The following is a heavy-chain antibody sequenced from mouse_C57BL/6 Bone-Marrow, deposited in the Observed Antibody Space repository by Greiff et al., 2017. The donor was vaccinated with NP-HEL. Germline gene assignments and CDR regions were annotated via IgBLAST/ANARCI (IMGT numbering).Heavy chain of an antibody. Sequence: QVQLQQPGAELVMPGASVKLSCKASGYTFTSYWMHWVKQRPGQGLEWIGEIDPSDSYTNYNQKFKGKSTLTVDKSSSTAYMQLSSLTSEDSAVYYCARPIYYYGSFHWYFDVWGTGTTVTVSS. J-gene: IGHJ1*03. CDR1: GYTFTSYW. CDR2: IDPSDSYT. V-gene: IGHV1-69*01. D-gene: IGHD1-1*01. CDR3: ARPIYYYGSFHWYFDV.